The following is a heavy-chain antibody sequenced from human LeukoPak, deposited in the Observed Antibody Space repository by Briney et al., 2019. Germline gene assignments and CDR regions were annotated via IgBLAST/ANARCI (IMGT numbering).Heavy chain of an antibody. Sequence: GGSLRLSCAASGFTFSSYAMSWVRQAPGKGLEWVSGISGSGGSTHYADSVKDRFTISRDNSKNTLYLQMNSLRAEDTAVYYCAKETVVVVAATPDAFDIWGQGTIVALSS. V-gene: IGHV3-23*01. J-gene: IGHJ3*02. CDR2: ISGSGGST. D-gene: IGHD2-15*01. CDR1: GFTFSSYA. CDR3: AKETVVVVAATPDAFDI.